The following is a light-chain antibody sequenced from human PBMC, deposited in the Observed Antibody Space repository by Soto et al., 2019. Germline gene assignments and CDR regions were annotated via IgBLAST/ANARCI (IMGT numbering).Light chain of an antibody. Sequence: QSALTQPPSVSAAPGQKVIISCSGSSSNIGNNPVSWYQQFPGTAPKLLIYDSNKRPSGIPDRFSGSKSGTSATLGITGLQTGDEADYYCGTWDSSLSVVLFGGGTKLTVL. CDR2: DSN. CDR3: GTWDSSLSVVL. J-gene: IGLJ2*01. CDR1: SSNIGNNP. V-gene: IGLV1-51*01.